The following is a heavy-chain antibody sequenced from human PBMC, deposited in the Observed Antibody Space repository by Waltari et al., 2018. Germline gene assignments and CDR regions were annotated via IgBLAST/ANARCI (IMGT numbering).Heavy chain of an antibody. D-gene: IGHD1-7*01. CDR1: GFTVSTTY. CDR2: IYRGGST. V-gene: IGHV3-53*01. J-gene: IGHJ2*01. Sequence: EVQLVDSGGGFIHPGGSLRLSCAASGFTVSTTYMTWVRQAPGKGLEGVSIIYRGGSTYYADSVRGRFTASENNSKNTLDLQMDRLRAEDTAVYYCARGGLTATTKYAPWYFDLWGRGTLVTVSS. CDR3: ARGGLTATTKYAPWYFDL.